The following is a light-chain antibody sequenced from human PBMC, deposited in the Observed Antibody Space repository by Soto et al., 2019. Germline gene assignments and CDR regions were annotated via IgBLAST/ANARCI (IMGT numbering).Light chain of an antibody. V-gene: IGKV1-5*01. CDR3: QQYNSYSIT. CDR2: HAS. Sequence: IQMTQSPSTLSASVGVRVTITCRASQSISSWLSWYQQKPGKAPKLLXYHASSLESGVPSRFRGSGSGTEFTLTISSLQPDDFAPYYCQQYNSYSITFGQGTRLEIK. J-gene: IGKJ5*01. CDR1: QSISSW.